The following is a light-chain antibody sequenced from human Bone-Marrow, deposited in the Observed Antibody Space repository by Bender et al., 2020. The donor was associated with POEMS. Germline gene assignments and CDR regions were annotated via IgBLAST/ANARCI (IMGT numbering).Light chain of an antibody. CDR3: QAWDSNLPYV. CDR2: QNN. Sequence: SYELTQPPSVSVSPGQTASITCSGNNLGNGYASWYQQKPGQSPLLVIYQNNKRPSGIPERFSGSNSGNTATLTISGTQAMDEADYFCQAWDSNLPYVFGTGTTVTVL. CDR1: NLGNGY. J-gene: IGLJ1*01. V-gene: IGLV3-1*01.